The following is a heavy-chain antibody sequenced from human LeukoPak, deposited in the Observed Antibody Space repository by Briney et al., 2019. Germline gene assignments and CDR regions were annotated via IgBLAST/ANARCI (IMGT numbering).Heavy chain of an antibody. Sequence: GASVTVSCKASGYTFTGYYMHWVRQAPGQGLEWMGWINPNSGGTNYAQKFQGRVTITADKSTSTAYMELSSLRSDDTAVYYCARVAGSYYYDSSGYSPFDYWGQGTLVTVSS. CDR2: INPNSGGT. CDR1: GYTFTGYY. J-gene: IGHJ4*02. V-gene: IGHV1-2*02. CDR3: ARVAGSYYYDSSGYSPFDY. D-gene: IGHD3-22*01.